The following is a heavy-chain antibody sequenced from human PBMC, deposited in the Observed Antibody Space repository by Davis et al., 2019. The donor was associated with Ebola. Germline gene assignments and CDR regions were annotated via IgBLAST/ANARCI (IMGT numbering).Heavy chain of an antibody. Sequence: GESLKIYCAASGFTFSSYGMHWVRQAPGKGLEWVAVIWYDGSNKYYADSVKGRFTISRDNSKNTLYLQMNSLRAEDTAVYYCASWVAYGMDVWGQGTTVTVSS. J-gene: IGHJ6*02. CDR1: GFTFSSYG. D-gene: IGHD2-15*01. CDR3: ASWVAYGMDV. CDR2: IWYDGSNK. V-gene: IGHV3-33*01.